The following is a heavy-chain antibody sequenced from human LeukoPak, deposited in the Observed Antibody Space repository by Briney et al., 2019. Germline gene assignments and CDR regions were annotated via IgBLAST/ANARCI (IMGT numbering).Heavy chain of an antibody. CDR2: INPSGSSA. V-gene: IGHV1-46*01. CDR3: ARVSTAGLDY. D-gene: IGHD4-17*01. J-gene: IGHJ4*02. Sequence: ASVKVSCKASGYSFTSYYMHWVRQAPGQGLEWMGFINPSGSSAAYAQKFQGRLTMTRDMFTSTDYMELSSLRSEDTAVYYCARVSTAGLDYWGQGTLVTVSS. CDR1: GYSFTSYY.